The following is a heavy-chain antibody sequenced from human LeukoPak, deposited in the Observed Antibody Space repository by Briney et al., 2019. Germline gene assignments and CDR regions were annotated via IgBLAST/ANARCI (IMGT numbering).Heavy chain of an antibody. D-gene: IGHD3-9*01. V-gene: IGHV4-4*07. Sequence: NPSETLSLTCSVSGGSISAYYWSWIRQPAGKGLEWIGRVYRTGNTNYNPSLQSRVTMSVDTSKSQISLRLRSVTAADTAVYFCARDDFEYSVHYGMDVWGQGTAVTVSS. CDR3: ARDDFEYSVHYGMDV. CDR1: GGSISAYY. CDR2: VYRTGNT. J-gene: IGHJ6*02.